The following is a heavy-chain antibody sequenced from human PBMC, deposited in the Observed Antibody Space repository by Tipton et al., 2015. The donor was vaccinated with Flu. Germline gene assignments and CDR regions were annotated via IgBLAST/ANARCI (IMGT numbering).Heavy chain of an antibody. CDR3: AKGSFIYS. D-gene: IGHD3-3*02. V-gene: IGHV3-23*01. CDR2: ISGSGGGT. J-gene: IGHJ4*02. Sequence: SLRLSCAASGFTFSSYAMSWLRQAPGKGLDWVSTISGSGGGTYYADSVMGRFTISRDKSKNTLYLQMNSLRAEDTAVYYCAKGSFIYSWGQGTLVTVSS. CDR1: GFTFSSYA.